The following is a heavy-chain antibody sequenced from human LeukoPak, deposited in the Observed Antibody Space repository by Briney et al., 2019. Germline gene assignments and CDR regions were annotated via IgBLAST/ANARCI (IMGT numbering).Heavy chain of an antibody. V-gene: IGHV3-23*01. CDR1: GFTFSSYA. Sequence: PGGSLRLSCAASGFTFSSYAMSWVRQAPGKGLEWVSGISGSGGSTYYADSVKGRFTISRDTSKNTLYLQMNSLRAEDTAVYYCAKDDSGEGQLDYWGQGTLVTVSS. J-gene: IGHJ4*02. CDR2: ISGSGGST. D-gene: IGHD6-25*01. CDR3: AKDDSGEGQLDY.